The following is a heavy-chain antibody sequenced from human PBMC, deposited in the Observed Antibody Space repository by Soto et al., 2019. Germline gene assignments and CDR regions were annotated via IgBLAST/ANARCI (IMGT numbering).Heavy chain of an antibody. J-gene: IGHJ4*01. CDR1: GGTFSNYV. CDR3: ARAMGDILTGYFYSDY. V-gene: IGHV1-69*13. D-gene: IGHD3-9*01. Sequence: GASVKVSCKASGGTFSNYVISWVRQAPGQGLEWMGRIIPMFDSTNYAENFQGRVTMTADESTGTAYMELTGLRSEDTAVYYCARAMGDILTGYFYSDYWGQGTLVTVSS. CDR2: IIPMFDST.